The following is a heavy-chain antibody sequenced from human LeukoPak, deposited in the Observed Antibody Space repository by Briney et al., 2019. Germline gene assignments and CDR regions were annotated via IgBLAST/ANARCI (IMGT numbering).Heavy chain of an antibody. D-gene: IGHD1-26*01. V-gene: IGHV4-59*01. CDR1: GGSISSYY. CDR2: IYSSGST. Sequence: SETLSLTCTVSGGSISSYYWSWIRQPPGKGLEWIGHIYSSGSTNYNPSLKSRVTISVDTSKNQFSLKLSSLTAADTAVYFCARAASWVYYMDVWGKGTTVTVPS. J-gene: IGHJ6*03. CDR3: ARAASWVYYMDV.